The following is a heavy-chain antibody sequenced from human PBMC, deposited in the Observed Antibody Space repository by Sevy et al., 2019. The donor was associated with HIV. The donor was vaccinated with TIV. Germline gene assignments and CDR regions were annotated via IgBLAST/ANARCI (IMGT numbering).Heavy chain of an antibody. J-gene: IGHJ4*02. V-gene: IGHV5-51*01. CDR2: IYPGDSDT. CDR3: AMQGDSSLIQIDY. CDR1: GYSFTSYW. D-gene: IGHD6-19*01. Sequence: GESLKISCKGSGYSFTSYWIGWVRQMPGKGLEWMGIIYPGDSDTRYSPSFQGQVTISADKSISTAYLQWSSRKASDTAMNYCAMQGDSSLIQIDYWGQGTLVTVSS.